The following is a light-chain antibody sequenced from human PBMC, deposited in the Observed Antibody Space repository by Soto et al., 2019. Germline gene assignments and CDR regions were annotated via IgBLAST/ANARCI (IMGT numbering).Light chain of an antibody. Sequence: QSVLTQPPSVSAAPGQRVTISCSGANSNIGNNHVSWYQQLPGAAPKLLIYDNDYRPSGISDRFSGSKSGTSATLAITGLQTGDEAVSYCGTWDSSLSSGGVFGGGTQLTVL. V-gene: IGLV1-51*01. CDR1: NSNIGNNH. CDR3: GTWDSSLSSGGV. CDR2: DND. J-gene: IGLJ7*01.